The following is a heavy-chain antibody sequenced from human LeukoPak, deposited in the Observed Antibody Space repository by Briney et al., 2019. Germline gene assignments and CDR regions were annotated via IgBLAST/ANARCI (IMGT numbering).Heavy chain of an antibody. Sequence: GGSLRLSCAASGFSFSSYSMNWVRRAPGKELEWISYISHSGSAEHYTDSVKGRFTISRDNAKNALYLQMNSLRAEDTAVYFCARDYVFAFDYWSQGTLVTVSS. CDR1: GFSFSSYS. V-gene: IGHV3-48*01. D-gene: IGHD3-10*02. CDR3: ARDYVFAFDY. J-gene: IGHJ4*02. CDR2: ISHSGSAE.